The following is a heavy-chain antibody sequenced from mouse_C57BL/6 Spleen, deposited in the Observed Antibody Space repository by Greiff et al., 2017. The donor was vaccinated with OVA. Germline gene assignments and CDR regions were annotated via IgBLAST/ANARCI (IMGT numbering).Heavy chain of an antibody. V-gene: IGHV1-54*01. CDR3: ARRGYGSPFDY. CDR1: GYAFTNYL. D-gene: IGHD1-1*01. J-gene: IGHJ2*01. CDR2: INPGSGGT. Sequence: QVQLQQSGAELVRPGTSVKVSCKASGYAFTNYLIEWVKQRPGQGLEWIGVINPGSGGTNYNEKFKGKATLTADKSSSTAYMQLSSLTSEDSAVYFCARRGYGSPFDYWGQGTTLTVSS.